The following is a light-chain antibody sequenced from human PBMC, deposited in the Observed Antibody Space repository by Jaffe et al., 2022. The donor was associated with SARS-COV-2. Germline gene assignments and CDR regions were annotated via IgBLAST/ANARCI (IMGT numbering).Light chain of an antibody. J-gene: IGLJ3*02. V-gene: IGLV2-14*01. Sequence: QSALTQPASVSGSPGQSITISCTGTSSDVGGYNYVSWYQQHPGKAPKLMIYGVNSRPSGVPDRFSGSKSGNTASLTISGLQAEDEADYYCSSYTSSSKWVFGGGTKLTVL. CDR2: GVN. CDR1: SSDVGGYNY. CDR3: SSYTSSSKWV.